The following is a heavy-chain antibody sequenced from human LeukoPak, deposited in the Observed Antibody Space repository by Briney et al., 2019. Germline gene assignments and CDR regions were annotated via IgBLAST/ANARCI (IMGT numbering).Heavy chain of an antibody. J-gene: IGHJ4*01. V-gene: IGHV4-59*02. D-gene: IGHD3/OR15-3a*01. CDR1: GASVSGKF. CDR2: IYYSGST. CDR3: VGGGDWLPEY. Sequence: PSETLSLTCTVSGASVSGKFWGWIRHSPGNGLEWVGLIYYSGSTKFNPSLKSRVAMSVDPSNNQFSLSLNSVTTTDTAVYFCVGGGDWLPEYWGRGTQVIVSS.